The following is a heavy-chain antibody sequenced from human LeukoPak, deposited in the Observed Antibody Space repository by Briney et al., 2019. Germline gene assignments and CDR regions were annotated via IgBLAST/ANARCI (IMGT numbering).Heavy chain of an antibody. CDR3: AKSFGPVIAAAGTGAD. CDR2: ISGSGTNT. CDR1: GFTFSSYA. V-gene: IGHV3-23*01. J-gene: IGHJ4*02. D-gene: IGHD6-13*01. Sequence: GGSLRLSCAASGFTFSSYAMNWVRQSPGKGLEWVSIISGSGTNTYYADSVKGRFTISRDNSKNTLYLQMNSLRAEDTAVYYCAKSFGPVIAAAGTGADWGQGTLVTVSS.